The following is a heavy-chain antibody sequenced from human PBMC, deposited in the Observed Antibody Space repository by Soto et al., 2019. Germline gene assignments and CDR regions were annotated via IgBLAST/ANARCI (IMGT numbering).Heavy chain of an antibody. Sequence: GGSLRLSCAASGFTFSSYAMSWVRQAPGKGLEWVSAISGSGGSTYYADSVKGRFTVSRDNSKNTLYLQMNSLRAEDTAVYYCATLTYCSGGSCYSDSSDYWGQGTLVTVS. J-gene: IGHJ4*02. V-gene: IGHV3-23*01. CDR1: GFTFSSYA. CDR2: ISGSGGST. D-gene: IGHD2-15*01. CDR3: ATLTYCSGGSCYSDSSDY.